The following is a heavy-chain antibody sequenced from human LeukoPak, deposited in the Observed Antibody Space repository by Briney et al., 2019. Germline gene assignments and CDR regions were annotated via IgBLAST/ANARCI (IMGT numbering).Heavy chain of an antibody. Sequence: GGSLRLSCVASGFMFSDYAMSWVRQAPGKGLESLAVIWYDVSNKYYADSVKGRFTISRDNSKNTLYLQMNSLRAEDTAVYYCATDPGLYSSSWYPWTNYFDYWGQGTLVTVSS. CDR2: IWYDVSNK. V-gene: IGHV3-33*08. D-gene: IGHD6-13*01. J-gene: IGHJ4*02. CDR1: GFMFSDYA. CDR3: ATDPGLYSSSWYPWTNYFDY.